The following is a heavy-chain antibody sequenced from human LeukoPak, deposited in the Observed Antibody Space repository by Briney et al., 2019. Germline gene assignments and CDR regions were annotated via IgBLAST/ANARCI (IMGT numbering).Heavy chain of an antibody. CDR3: ARDSSDIRSLIAH. CDR1: GYTSTSYG. J-gene: IGHJ1*01. V-gene: IGHV1-18*01. CDR2: ISAYNGNT. Sequence: ASVKVSCKASGYTSTSYGISWVRQAPGQGLEWMGWISAYNGNTNYAQKLQGRVTMTTDTSTSTAYMELSSLRSEDTAVYYCARDSSDIRSLIAHWGQGTLVTVSS. D-gene: IGHD2-15*01.